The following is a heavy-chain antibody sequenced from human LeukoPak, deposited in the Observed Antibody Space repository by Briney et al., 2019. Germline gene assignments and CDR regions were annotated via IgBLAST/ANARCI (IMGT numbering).Heavy chain of an antibody. CDR3: ARSGYSSGWYYFDY. Sequence: SETLSLTCTVSGGSISSYYWTWIRQPPGKGLEWVGYVYYSGSTNYNPSLKSRVTISVDTSKNQFSLKLSSVTAADTAVYYCARSGYSSGWYYFDYWGQGSLVTVSS. V-gene: IGHV4-59*08. CDR1: GGSISSYY. J-gene: IGHJ4*02. D-gene: IGHD6-19*01. CDR2: VYYSGST.